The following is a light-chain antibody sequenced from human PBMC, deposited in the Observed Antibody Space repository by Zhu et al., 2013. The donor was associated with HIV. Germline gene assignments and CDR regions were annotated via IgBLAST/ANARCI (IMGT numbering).Light chain of an antibody. CDR3: QHYGSSLLT. V-gene: IGKV3-20*01. J-gene: IGKJ4*01. Sequence: EIVMTQSPATLSVSPGERVILSCRASQSVSTHLAWYQQKRGQAPRLLMYDVSTRATGVPDRFSGSGSGTDFTLTISRLEPEDFAVYYCQHYGSSLLTFGGGTKVEIK. CDR1: QSVSTH. CDR2: DVS.